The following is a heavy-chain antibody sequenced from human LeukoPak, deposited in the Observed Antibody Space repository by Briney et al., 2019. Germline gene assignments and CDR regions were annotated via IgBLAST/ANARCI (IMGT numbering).Heavy chain of an antibody. CDR1: GFTFSSYA. D-gene: IGHD3-9*01. Sequence: PGGSLRLSCAASGFTFSSYAMSWVRQAPGKGLEWVSAISGSGGSTYYADSVKGRFTISRDNSKNTLYLQMNSLRAEDTAVYYCAKHAAYYDILTGYYFDYWGQGTLVTVSS. J-gene: IGHJ4*02. CDR3: AKHAAYYDILTGYYFDY. V-gene: IGHV3-23*01. CDR2: ISGSGGST.